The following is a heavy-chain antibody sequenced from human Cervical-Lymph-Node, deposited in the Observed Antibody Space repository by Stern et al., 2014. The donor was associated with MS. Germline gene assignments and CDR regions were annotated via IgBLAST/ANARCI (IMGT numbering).Heavy chain of an antibody. CDR2: TIPILGLA. Sequence: VQLVESGAEVKKPGSSMNVSCKTSGGTFSSSYAITWLRPAPGQGLEWMGRTIPILGLANYAQKFQGRVVITADKSTSTTYMELSSLTSEDTAVYYCARGVVSNRAAATLHNLFDPWGQGTLVTVSS. V-gene: IGHV1-69*04. D-gene: IGHD2-15*01. CDR3: ARGVVSNRAAATLHNLFDP. J-gene: IGHJ5*02. CDR1: GGTFSSSYA.